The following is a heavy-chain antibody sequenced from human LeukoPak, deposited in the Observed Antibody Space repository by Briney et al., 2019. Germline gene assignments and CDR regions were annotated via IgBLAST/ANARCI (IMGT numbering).Heavy chain of an antibody. CDR2: ISSSSSYI. Sequence: KPGGSLRLSCAASGFTFSSYSMNWVRQAPGKGLEWVSSISSSSSYIYYADSVKGRFTISGDNAKNSLYLQMNSLRAEDTAVYYCARWKRRDYYMDVWGKGTTVTVSS. CDR1: GFTFSSYS. D-gene: IGHD1-1*01. CDR3: ARWKRRDYYMDV. J-gene: IGHJ6*03. V-gene: IGHV3-21*01.